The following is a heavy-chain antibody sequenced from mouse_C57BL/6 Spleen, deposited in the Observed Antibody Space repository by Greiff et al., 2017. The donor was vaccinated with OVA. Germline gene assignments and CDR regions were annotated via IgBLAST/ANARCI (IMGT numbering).Heavy chain of an antibody. CDR2: IYPGDGDT. CDR1: GYAFSSSW. D-gene: IGHD4-1*01. J-gene: IGHJ4*01. Sequence: QVQLKQSGPELVKPGASVKISCKASGYAFSSSWMNWVKQRPGKGLEWIGRIYPGDGDTKYNGKFKGKATLTADKSSSTAYMQLSSLTSEDSAVYFCAANWDAAMDYWGQGTSVTVSS. CDR3: AANWDAAMDY. V-gene: IGHV1-82*01.